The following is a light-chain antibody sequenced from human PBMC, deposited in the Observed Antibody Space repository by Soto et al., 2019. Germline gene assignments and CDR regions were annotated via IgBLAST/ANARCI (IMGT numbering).Light chain of an antibody. CDR3: QQYGSSPRT. Sequence: EVVLTQSPGTLSLSPGERATLSCRASQTVSSGYLAWYQQKPGQSPRLLIYGASSRATGIPARFSGSGSGTDITLTISRLEPEDFAVYYCQQYGSSPRTFGQGTKVEIK. V-gene: IGKV3-20*01. CDR1: QTVSSGY. CDR2: GAS. J-gene: IGKJ1*01.